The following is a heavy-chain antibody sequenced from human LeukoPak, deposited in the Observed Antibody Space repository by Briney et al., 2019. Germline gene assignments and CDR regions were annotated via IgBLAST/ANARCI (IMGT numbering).Heavy chain of an antibody. CDR3: ARLWPGRRFLRGKNAFDI. V-gene: IGHV4-39*07. CDR2: INHSGST. D-gene: IGHD3-3*01. Sequence: SQTLSLTCSVSGSSISSGNYYWSWIRQPPGKGLEWIGEINHSGSTNYNPSLKSRVTISVDTSKNQFSLKLSSVTAADTAVYYCARLWPGRRFLRGKNAFDIWGQGTMVTVSS. CDR1: GSSISSGNYY. J-gene: IGHJ3*02.